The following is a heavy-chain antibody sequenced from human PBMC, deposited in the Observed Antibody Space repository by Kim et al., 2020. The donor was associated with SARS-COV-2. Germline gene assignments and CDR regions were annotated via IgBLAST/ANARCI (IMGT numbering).Heavy chain of an antibody. CDR3: ARHGTGTHARGED. V-gene: IGHV5-10-1*01. CDR1: GYSFTSYW. D-gene: IGHD1-1*01. Sequence: GESLKISCKGSGYSFTSYWISWVRQMPGKGLEWMGRIDPSDSYTNYSPSFQGHVTISADKSISTAYLQWSSLKASDTAMYYCARHGTGTHARGEDSGQGTLVTVSS. CDR2: IDPSDSYT. J-gene: IGHJ4*02.